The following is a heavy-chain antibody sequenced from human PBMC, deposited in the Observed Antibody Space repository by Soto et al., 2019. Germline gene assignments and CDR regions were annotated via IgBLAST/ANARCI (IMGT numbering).Heavy chain of an antibody. D-gene: IGHD2-15*01. CDR1: GGSFSGYY. CDR3: ARGMRYCSGGSCSDRYYYYGMDV. CDR2: INHSGST. Sequence: SETLSLTCAVYGGSFSGYYWSWIRQPPGKGLEWIGEINHSGSTNYNPSLKSRVTISVDTSKNQFSLKLSSVTAADTAVYYCARGMRYCSGGSCSDRYYYYGMDVWGQGTTVTVSS. J-gene: IGHJ6*02. V-gene: IGHV4-34*01.